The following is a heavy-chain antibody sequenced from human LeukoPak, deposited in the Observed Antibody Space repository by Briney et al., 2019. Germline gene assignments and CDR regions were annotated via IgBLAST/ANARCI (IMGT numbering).Heavy chain of an antibody. CDR3: ARVFRILWFGAYDY. D-gene: IGHD3-10*01. V-gene: IGHV3-11*04. J-gene: IGHJ4*02. Sequence: GGSLRLSCAASGFTFSDYYMSWIRQAPGKGLGWVSYISSSGSTIYYANSGKGRFTISRDNAKNSLYLQLNSLRAEDTAVYYCARVFRILWFGAYDYWGQGTLVTVSS. CDR2: ISSSGSTI. CDR1: GFTFSDYY.